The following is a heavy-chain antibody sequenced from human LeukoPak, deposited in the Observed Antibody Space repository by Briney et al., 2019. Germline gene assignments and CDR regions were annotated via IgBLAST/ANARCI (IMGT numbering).Heavy chain of an antibody. V-gene: IGHV3-7*01. CDR2: IKEDGGEL. CDR1: GFTFSNHW. D-gene: IGHD6-13*01. Sequence: GGSLRLSCAASGFTFSNHWMSWVRQAPGKGLEWVANIKEDGGELNYVDSVKGRFTISRDNAKQSLFLQMNSLRVEDTAVYYCAKSGIAAAAPVWGEYFQHWGQGTLVTVSS. J-gene: IGHJ1*01. CDR3: AKSGIAAAAPVWGEYFQH.